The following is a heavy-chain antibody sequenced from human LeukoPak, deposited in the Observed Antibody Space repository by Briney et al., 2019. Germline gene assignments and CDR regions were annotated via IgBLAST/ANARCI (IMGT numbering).Heavy chain of an antibody. CDR1: GGSFSGYY. CDR2: INHSGST. J-gene: IGHJ3*02. D-gene: IGHD1-20*01. V-gene: IGHV4-34*01. CDR3: ARGVNNWNVDVFDI. Sequence: PSETLSLTCAVYGGSFSGYYWSWIRQPPGKGLEWIGEINHSGSTNYNPSLKSRATISVDTSKNQFSLKLSSVTAADTAVYYCARGVNNWNVDVFDIWGQGTMVTVSS.